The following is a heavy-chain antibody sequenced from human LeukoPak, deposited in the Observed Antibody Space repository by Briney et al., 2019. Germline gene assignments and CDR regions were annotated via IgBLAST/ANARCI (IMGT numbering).Heavy chain of an antibody. CDR3: ARHAGGTSWHSSSWYGEGRAYYYYGMDV. CDR1: GGSISSYY. Sequence: SETLSLTCTVSGGSISSYYWSWIRQPPGKGLEWIGYIYYSGSTKYNPSLKSRVTISVDTSKNQFSLKLSSVTAADTAVYYCARHAGGTSWHSSSWYGEGRAYYYYGMDVWGQGTTVTVSS. CDR2: IYYSGST. D-gene: IGHD6-13*01. J-gene: IGHJ6*02. V-gene: IGHV4-59*01.